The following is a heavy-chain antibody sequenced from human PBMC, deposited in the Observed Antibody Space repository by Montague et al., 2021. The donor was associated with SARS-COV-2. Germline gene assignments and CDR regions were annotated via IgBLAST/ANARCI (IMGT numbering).Heavy chain of an antibody. CDR1: GGSISSYY. CDR2: IYYSGST. Sequence: SETLSLTRTVSGGSISSYYWSWIRQPPGKGLEWIGYIYYSGSTNYNPSLKSRVTISVDTSKNQFSLKLSSVTAADTAVYYCARVSRITIFGVVGWFDPWGQGTLVTVSS. D-gene: IGHD3-3*01. J-gene: IGHJ5*02. CDR3: ARVSRITIFGVVGWFDP. V-gene: IGHV4-59*01.